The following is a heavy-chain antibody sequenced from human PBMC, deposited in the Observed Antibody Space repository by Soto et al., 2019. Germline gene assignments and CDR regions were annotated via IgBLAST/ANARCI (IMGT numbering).Heavy chain of an antibody. CDR3: ARHTPCNDYESWLDP. D-gene: IGHD4-17*01. Sequence: SETLSLTCSVSGASITSSYYHWDWIRQPPGKGLEWIWTIHYSATTYYNPSLKSRVSISVDTSKSQFYLTLRSVTAADTAMYYCARHTPCNDYESWLDPWGQGTLVTVSS. CDR2: IHYSATT. CDR1: GASITSSYYH. V-gene: IGHV4-39*01. J-gene: IGHJ5*02.